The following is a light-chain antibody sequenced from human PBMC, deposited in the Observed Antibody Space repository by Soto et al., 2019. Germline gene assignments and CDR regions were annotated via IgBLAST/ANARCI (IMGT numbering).Light chain of an antibody. CDR2: EVS. V-gene: IGLV2-8*01. J-gene: IGLJ3*02. CDR1: SGDVGGHNF. Sequence: QSALTQPPSASGSPGQSVTISCTGTSGDVGGHNFVSWHQFHPGKAPKLIIYEVSKRPSGVPNRFSGSKSDNTASLTVSGLQAEDEADYFCSSYAGTNKVFGGGTKVTVL. CDR3: SSYAGTNKV.